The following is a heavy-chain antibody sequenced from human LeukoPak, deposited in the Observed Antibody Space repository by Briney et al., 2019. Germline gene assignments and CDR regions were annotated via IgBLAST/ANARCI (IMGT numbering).Heavy chain of an antibody. CDR1: GFTFTNYA. J-gene: IGHJ4*02. V-gene: IGHV3-23*01. CDR2: ITGSDGSS. Sequence: GGSLRLSCVASGFTFTNYAMSWVRQAPGKGLEWVSAITGSDGSSYYADSVKGRFTISRDNSKNTLYLQVNILRAEDTAVYYCAKWGDYDILTGYYVPDYWGQGTLVTVSS. CDR3: AKWGDYDILTGYYVPDY. D-gene: IGHD3-9*01.